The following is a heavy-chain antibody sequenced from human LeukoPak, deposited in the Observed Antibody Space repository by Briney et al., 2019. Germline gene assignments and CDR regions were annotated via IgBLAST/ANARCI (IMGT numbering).Heavy chain of an antibody. V-gene: IGHV4-38-2*02. CDR1: GYSISSGYY. J-gene: IGHJ3*02. CDR3: ARVEGVWIQLWQRQHDAFDI. D-gene: IGHD5-18*01. CDR2: IYHSGST. Sequence: PSETLSLTCTVSGYSISSGYYWGWIRQPPGKGLEWIGSIYHSGSTYYNPSLKSRVTISVDTSKNQFSLELSSVTAADTAVYYCARVEGVWIQLWQRQHDAFDIWGQGTMVTVSS.